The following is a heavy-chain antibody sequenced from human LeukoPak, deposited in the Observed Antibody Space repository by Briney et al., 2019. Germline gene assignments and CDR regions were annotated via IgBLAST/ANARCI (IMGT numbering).Heavy chain of an antibody. CDR3: ARREDVVVPSSMSVDY. CDR2: INPNSGGT. V-gene: IGHV1-2*06. D-gene: IGHD2-2*01. CDR1: GGTFTGYY. Sequence: ASVKVSCKASGGTFTGYYIHWVRQAPGQGLEWMGRINPNSGGTNYAQKFQGRVTMTRDTSISTAYMELSRLRSDDTAVYYCARREDVVVPSSMSVDYWGQGTLVTVSS. J-gene: IGHJ4*02.